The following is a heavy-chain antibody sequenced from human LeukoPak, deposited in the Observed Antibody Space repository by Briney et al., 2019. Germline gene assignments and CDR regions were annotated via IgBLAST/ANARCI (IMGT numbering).Heavy chain of an antibody. J-gene: IGHJ3*02. V-gene: IGHV3-48*01. CDR1: GFTFSSYS. CDR3: ARDAGLIRSNYYI. Sequence: GGSLRLSCAASGFTFSSYSMNWVSQAPGKGLEWVSYISSSSSTIYYADSVKGRFTISRDNAKNSLYLQMNSLRAEDTAVYYCARDAGLIRSNYYIWGQGTMVTVSS. CDR2: ISSSSSTI. D-gene: IGHD4-11*01.